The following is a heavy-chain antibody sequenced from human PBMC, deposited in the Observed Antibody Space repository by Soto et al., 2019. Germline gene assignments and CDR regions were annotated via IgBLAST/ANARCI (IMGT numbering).Heavy chain of an antibody. V-gene: IGHV3-23*01. CDR2: ISGSGGST. D-gene: IGHD3-3*01. J-gene: IGHJ4*02. CDR1: GFTFSSYA. CDR3: AKVHYDFWSGYRQFDY. Sequence: LRLSCAASGFTFSSYAMSWVRQAPGKGLEWVSAISGSGGSTYYADSVKGRFTISRDSSKNTLYLQMNSLRAEDTAVYYCAKVHYDFWSGYRQFDYWGQGTLVTVSS.